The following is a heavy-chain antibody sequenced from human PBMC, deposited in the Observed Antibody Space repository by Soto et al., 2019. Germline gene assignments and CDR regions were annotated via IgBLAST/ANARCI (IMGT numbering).Heavy chain of an antibody. CDR3: QPQLRYRWNYVVY. Sequence: EVQLLESGGGLVQPGGSLRLSCAASGFTFSAYAMTWVRQAPGKGLEWVSSISGSGDTTYYAGSVKGRFTISRDNSKNSLYLQMSSRRVDDTALYYCQPQLRYRWNYVVYWGQGTLVTVSS. J-gene: IGHJ4*02. CDR1: GFTFSAYA. D-gene: IGHD1-20*01. CDR2: ISGSGDTT. V-gene: IGHV3-23*01.